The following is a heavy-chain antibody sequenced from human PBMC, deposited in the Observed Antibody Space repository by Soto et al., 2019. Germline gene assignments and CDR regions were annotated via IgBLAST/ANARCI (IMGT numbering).Heavy chain of an antibody. CDR1: GYSISGLYY. V-gene: IGHV4-38-2*02. CDR3: AREGRQLPVGWFGP. Sequence: SETLALTCVVSGYSISGLYYWGWIRQPPEKVLEWIGRCYHSGSPYYNPSLEGRVTISVYTSKNHFSLNLTSVTAADTAVYYCAREGRQLPVGWFGPWGQGTVVTVS. J-gene: IGHJ5*02. D-gene: IGHD1-1*01. CDR2: CYHSGSP.